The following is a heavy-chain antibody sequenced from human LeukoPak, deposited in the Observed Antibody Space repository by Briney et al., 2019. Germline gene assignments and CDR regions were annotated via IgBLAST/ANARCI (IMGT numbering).Heavy chain of an antibody. CDR3: AREKRVPYYYDSSGFYYYGMDV. CDR2: VKQDGSEK. D-gene: IGHD3-22*01. V-gene: IGHV3-7*01. Sequence: GGSLRLSCAASGFTFSSYGMHWVRQAPGKGLEWVANVKQDGSEKYYVDSVKGRFTISRDNAKNSLYLQMNSLRAEDTAVYYCAREKRVPYYYDSSGFYYYGMDVWGQGTTVTVSS. CDR1: GFTFSSYG. J-gene: IGHJ6*02.